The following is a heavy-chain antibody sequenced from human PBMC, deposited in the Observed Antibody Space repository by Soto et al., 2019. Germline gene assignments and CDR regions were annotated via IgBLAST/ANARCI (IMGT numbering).Heavy chain of an antibody. V-gene: IGHV4-39*07. CDR3: ARLFRTVTYWFDP. CDR1: GGSISSSSYY. J-gene: IGHJ5*02. D-gene: IGHD4-4*01. CDR2: IYYSGST. Sequence: PSETLSLTCTVSGGSISSSSYYWGWIRQPPGKGLEWIGSIYYSGSTYYNPSLKSRVTISVDTSKNQFSLKLSSVTAADTAVYYCARLFRTVTYWFDPWGQGTLVTVSS.